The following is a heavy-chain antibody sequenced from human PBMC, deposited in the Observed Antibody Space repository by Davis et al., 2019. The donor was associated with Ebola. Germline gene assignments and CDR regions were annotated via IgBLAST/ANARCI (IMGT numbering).Heavy chain of an antibody. CDR2: INPDSGGT. D-gene: IGHD6-6*01. CDR3: ATGGQLGYFDY. Sequence: ASVKVSCKASGYTFTGYYIHWVRQAPEQGLEWMGWINPDSGGTNYAQKFQGRVTMTEDTSTDTAYMELSSLRSEDTAVYYCATGGQLGYFDYWGQGTLVTVSS. V-gene: IGHV1-2*02. J-gene: IGHJ4*02. CDR1: GYTFTGYY.